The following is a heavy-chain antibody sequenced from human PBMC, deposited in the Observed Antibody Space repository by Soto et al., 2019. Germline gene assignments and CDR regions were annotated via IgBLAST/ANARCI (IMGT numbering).Heavy chain of an antibody. CDR2: INHSGST. J-gene: IGHJ6*02. CDR1: GGSFSGYY. V-gene: IGHV4-34*01. D-gene: IGHD6-19*01. Sequence: QVQLQQWGAGLLKPSETLSLTCAVYGGSFSGYYWSWIRQPPGKGLEWIGEINHSGSTNYNPSLKSRVTISVDTSKTQFSLKLSSVTAADTAVYYCARWWLAPHYYYGMDVWGQGTTVTVSS. CDR3: ARWWLAPHYYYGMDV.